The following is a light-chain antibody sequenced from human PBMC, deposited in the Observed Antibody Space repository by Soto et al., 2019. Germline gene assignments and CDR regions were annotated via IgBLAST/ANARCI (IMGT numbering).Light chain of an antibody. CDR2: EDT. Sequence: SSVLTQPSSVSVAPGQTASITCGGNNIGFKSVYWYQQRPGQAPALVVSEDTNRPAGIPERISASNSGNTATLTISRVEGGDEADYYCQVWDSGSDHLVFGGGTQVTVL. CDR1: NIGFKS. V-gene: IGLV3-21*02. J-gene: IGLJ3*02. CDR3: QVWDSGSDHLV.